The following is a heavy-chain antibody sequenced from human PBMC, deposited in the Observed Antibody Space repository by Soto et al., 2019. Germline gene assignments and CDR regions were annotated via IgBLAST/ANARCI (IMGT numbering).Heavy chain of an antibody. CDR2: ISSSDEK. Sequence: QVTLKESGPVLVKPTETLTLTCTFSGFSFSNPRMSVSWIRQPPGKALEWLAHISSSDEKSYSTSLKSRLTIYQDPSKNQVVLTITHLDPMDTATYYCARVLYYGMDVWGQGTTVTVSS. V-gene: IGHV2-26*01. CDR3: ARVLYYGMDV. J-gene: IGHJ6*02. CDR1: GFSFSNPRMS.